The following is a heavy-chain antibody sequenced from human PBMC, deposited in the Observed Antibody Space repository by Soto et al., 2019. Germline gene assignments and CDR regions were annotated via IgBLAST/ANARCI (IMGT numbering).Heavy chain of an antibody. V-gene: IGHV3-72*01. J-gene: IGHJ4*02. CDR1: GFTFSDHY. CDR2: SRSKAQGYSI. D-gene: IGHD6-13*01. Sequence: GGSLRLSCAASGFTFSDHYIAWVRQAPGKGLEWVGRSRSKAQGYSISYAASVKGRFTISRDDSKKSLYLQMNSLISEDTAVYYCAKDRGYYSSSWPFYWVQGTLVTVSS. CDR3: AKDRGYYSSSWPFY.